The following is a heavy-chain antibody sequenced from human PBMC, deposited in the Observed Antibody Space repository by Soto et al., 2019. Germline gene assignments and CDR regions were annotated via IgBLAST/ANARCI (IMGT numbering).Heavy chain of an antibody. D-gene: IGHD6-13*01. Sequence: EVQLVESGGGLVQPGRSPRLSCAASGFTFDDYAMHWVRQAPGKGLEWVSGISWNSGSIGYADSVKGRFTISRDNAKNSLYLQMNSLRAEDTALYYCAKDTAAGTGFDYWGQGTLVTVSS. CDR3: AKDTAAGTGFDY. J-gene: IGHJ4*02. CDR1: GFTFDDYA. V-gene: IGHV3-9*01. CDR2: ISWNSGSI.